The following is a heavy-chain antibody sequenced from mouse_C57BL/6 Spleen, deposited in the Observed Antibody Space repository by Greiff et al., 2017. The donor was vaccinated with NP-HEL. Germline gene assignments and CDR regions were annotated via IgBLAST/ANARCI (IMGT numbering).Heavy chain of an antibody. V-gene: IGHV1-5*01. Sequence: DVKLQESGTVLARPGASVKMSCKTSGYTFTSYWMHWVKQRPGQGLEWIGAIYPGNSDTSYNQKFKGKAKLTAVTSASTAYMGLSSLTNEDSAVYYCTRSGIYYDYDGPGYFDVWGKGTTVTVSS. J-gene: IGHJ1*03. CDR3: TRSGIYYDYDGPGYFDV. CDR2: IYPGNSDT. CDR1: GYTFTSYW. D-gene: IGHD2-4*01.